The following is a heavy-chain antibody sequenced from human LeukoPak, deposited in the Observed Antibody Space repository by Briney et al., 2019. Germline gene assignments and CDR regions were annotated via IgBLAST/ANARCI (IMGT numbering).Heavy chain of an antibody. Sequence: PGGSLRLSCAASGFTFSSNWMHWVRQAPGKGLVWVSRINRGGSSTIYADSVKGRFTISRDNAKNTLYLQMNSLTAEDTAVYYCARDLWGAGDCWGQGTLVTVSS. CDR2: INRGGSST. J-gene: IGHJ4*02. CDR1: GFTFSSNW. CDR3: ARDLWGAGDC. D-gene: IGHD1-26*01. V-gene: IGHV3-74*01.